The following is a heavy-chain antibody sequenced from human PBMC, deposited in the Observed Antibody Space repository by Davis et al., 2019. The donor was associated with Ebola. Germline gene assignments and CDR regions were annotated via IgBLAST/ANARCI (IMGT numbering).Heavy chain of an antibody. CDR3: ARRSSEYYYFDY. Sequence: GGSLRLSCAASGFTFSDYYMSWIRQAPGKGPEWVSYISTGGVTTHYADSVKGRFTISRDNAKNSVFLQMDRLRAEDAAVYYCARRSSEYYYFDYWGQGALVTVSS. D-gene: IGHD6-19*01. CDR2: ISTGGVTT. J-gene: IGHJ4*02. CDR1: GFTFSDYY. V-gene: IGHV3-11*01.